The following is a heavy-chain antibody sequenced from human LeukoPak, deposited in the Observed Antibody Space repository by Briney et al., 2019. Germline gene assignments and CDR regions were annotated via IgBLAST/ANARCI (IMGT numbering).Heavy chain of an antibody. CDR1: GYTFTSYA. CDR2: SSYSGNT. J-gene: IGHJ4*02. Sequence: ASVQVSCKASGYTFTSYAISWVRQAPGQGLEWMGSSYSGNTKYAQKFQGRVTMTTDTSTSTVYMELRSLTSDDTAVYYCARDLGSAYYYGSGMVFDYWGQGTLVTVSS. CDR3: ARDLGSAYYYGSGMVFDY. V-gene: IGHV1-18*04. D-gene: IGHD3-10*01.